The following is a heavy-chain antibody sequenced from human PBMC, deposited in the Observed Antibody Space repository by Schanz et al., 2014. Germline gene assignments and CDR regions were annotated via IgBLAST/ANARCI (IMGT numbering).Heavy chain of an antibody. D-gene: IGHD4-17*01. Sequence: QVQLQQWGAGLLKPSATLSLTCAVYGGSFSSNYWSWIRQPPGKGLEWIGEINQSGTTNYNPSLKRRDTMSEDTTKNQISLKLRSVTAADTAVYYCARDRGHGDLPGDIWGQGTMVTVSS. CDR3: ARDRGHGDLPGDI. V-gene: IGHV4-34*02. CDR2: INQSGTT. CDR1: GGSFSSNY. J-gene: IGHJ3*02.